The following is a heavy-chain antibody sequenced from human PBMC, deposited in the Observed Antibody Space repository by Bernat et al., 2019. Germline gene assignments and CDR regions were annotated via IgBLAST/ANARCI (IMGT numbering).Heavy chain of an antibody. V-gene: IGHV3-30-3*01. Sequence: VQLVESGGGVVQPGRSLRLSCAASGFTFSSYAMHWVRQAPGKGLEWVAVISYDGSNKYYADSVKGRFTISRDNSKNTLYLQMNSLRAEDTAVYYCARDKAFQWLIGYNWFDPWGQGTLVTVSS. J-gene: IGHJ5*02. CDR3: ARDKAFQWLIGYNWFDP. CDR2: ISYDGSNK. CDR1: GFTFSSYA. D-gene: IGHD6-19*01.